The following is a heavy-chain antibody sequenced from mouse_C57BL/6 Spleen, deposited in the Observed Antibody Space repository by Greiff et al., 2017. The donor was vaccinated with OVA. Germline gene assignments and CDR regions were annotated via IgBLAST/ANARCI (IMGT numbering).Heavy chain of an antibody. Sequence: QVQLQQPGAELVKPGASVKMSCKASGYTFTSYWITWVKQRPGQGLEWIGDIYPGSGSTNYNEKFKSKATLTVDTSSSTAYMQLSSLTSEDSAVYYCARSYYGNYGADAMDDWGQGTSVTVSS. CDR3: ARSYYGNYGADAMDD. J-gene: IGHJ4*01. V-gene: IGHV1-55*01. D-gene: IGHD2-1*01. CDR1: GYTFTSYW. CDR2: IYPGSGST.